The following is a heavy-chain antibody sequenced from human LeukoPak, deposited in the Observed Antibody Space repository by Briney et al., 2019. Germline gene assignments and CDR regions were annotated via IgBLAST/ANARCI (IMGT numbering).Heavy chain of an antibody. V-gene: IGHV1-69*04. Sequence: SVKVSCKASGGTFSSYAISWVRQAPGQGLEWMGRIIPILGIANYAQKFQGRVTITADKSTSTAYMELSSLRSEDTAVYYCARDPGIAVAEYYFDYWGQGTLATVSS. D-gene: IGHD6-19*01. CDR2: IIPILGIA. CDR1: GGTFSSYA. CDR3: ARDPGIAVAEYYFDY. J-gene: IGHJ4*02.